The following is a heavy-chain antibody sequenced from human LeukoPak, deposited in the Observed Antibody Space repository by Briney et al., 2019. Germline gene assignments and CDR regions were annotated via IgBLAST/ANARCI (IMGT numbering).Heavy chain of an antibody. V-gene: IGHV1-3*01. D-gene: IGHD4-11*01. J-gene: IGHJ6*02. CDR1: GYTFTSYA. CDR3: ARLYDYSNYVEYGMDV. Sequence: ASVKVSCKASGYTFTSYAMHWVRQAPGQRLEWMGWINAGNGNTKYSQKFQGRVTITADESTSTAYMELSSLRSEDTAVYYCARLYDYSNYVEYGMDVWGQGTTVTVSS. CDR2: INAGNGNT.